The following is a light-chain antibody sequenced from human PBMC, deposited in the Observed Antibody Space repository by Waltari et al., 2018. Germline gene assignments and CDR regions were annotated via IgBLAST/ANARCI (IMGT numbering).Light chain of an antibody. CDR2: KAS. J-gene: IGKJ2*03. CDR1: QSISSW. V-gene: IGKV1-5*03. CDR3: QQYNSYPYS. Sequence: DTQMTQSPSTLSASVGDRVTIACRPSQSISSWLAWYQQKPGEAPKLLIHKASNLETGVPSRFSGSGAGTEFTLTINSLQPDDLATYYCQQYNSYPYSFGQGTKLEIK.